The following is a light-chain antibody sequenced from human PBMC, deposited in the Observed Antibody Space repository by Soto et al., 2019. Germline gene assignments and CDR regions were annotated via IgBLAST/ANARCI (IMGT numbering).Light chain of an antibody. CDR2: DAP. V-gene: IGKV3-11*01. CDR1: QSVSSY. CDR3: QQRSNWTSGALT. Sequence: EIVLTQSPATLSLSPGERATLSCRASQSVSSYLAWYQQKPGQAPRLLIYDAPNRATGIPARFSGSGSGTDFTLTISSLEPEDFAVYYCQQRSNWTSGALTFGGGTKVEIK. J-gene: IGKJ4*01.